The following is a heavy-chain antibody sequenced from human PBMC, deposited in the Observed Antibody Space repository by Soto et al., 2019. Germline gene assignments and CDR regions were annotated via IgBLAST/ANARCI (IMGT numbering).Heavy chain of an antibody. CDR1: GYSFTSYW. CDR3: ASIRGGIAVAGTFDAFDI. J-gene: IGHJ3*02. V-gene: IGHV5-51*01. CDR2: IYPGDSDT. D-gene: IGHD6-19*01. Sequence: ASVKVSCKGSGYSFTSYWIGWVRQMPGKGLEWMGIIYPGDSDTRYSPSFQGQVTISADKSISTAYLQWSSLKASDTAMYYCASIRGGIAVAGTFDAFDIWGQGTMVTVSS.